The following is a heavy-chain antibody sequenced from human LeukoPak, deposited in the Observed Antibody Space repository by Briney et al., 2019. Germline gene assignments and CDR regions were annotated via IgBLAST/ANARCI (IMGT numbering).Heavy chain of an antibody. Sequence: GGSLRLSCAASGFTFDDYAMHWVRQAPGKGLEWVSGISWNSGRIGYADSVKGRFTISRDNAKNSLYLQMNSLRAEDTAVYYCARGYYYDSSGYNYFDYWGKGTLVTVSS. CDR1: GFTFDDYA. V-gene: IGHV3-9*01. J-gene: IGHJ4*02. CDR3: ARGYYYDSSGYNYFDY. D-gene: IGHD3-22*01. CDR2: ISWNSGRI.